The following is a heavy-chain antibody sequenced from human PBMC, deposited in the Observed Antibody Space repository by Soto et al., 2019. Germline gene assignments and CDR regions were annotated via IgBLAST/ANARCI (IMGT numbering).Heavy chain of an antibody. CDR3: ARDRRTIAAAGHDAFDI. CDR2: ISAYNGNT. V-gene: IGHV1-18*01. J-gene: IGHJ3*02. CDR1: GYTFTSYG. Sequence: QVQLVQSGAEVKKPGASVKVSCKACGYTFTSYGISWVRQAPGQGLEWMGWISAYNGNTNYAQKLQGRVTMTTDTSTSTAYTELRSLRSDDTAVYYCARDRRTIAAAGHDAFDIWGQGTMLTVSS. D-gene: IGHD6-13*01.